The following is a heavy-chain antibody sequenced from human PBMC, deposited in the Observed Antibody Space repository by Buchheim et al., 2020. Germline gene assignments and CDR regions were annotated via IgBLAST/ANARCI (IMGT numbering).Heavy chain of an antibody. Sequence: EVQLLESGGGLVQPGGSLRLSCAASGLTFSSSAMNWVRQAPGKGLEWVSSISGGGDYTYYADSVMGRFTISRDNSESTLFLQMNSLGAEDTAVYYCTKKLLSGSYPFDNWGQETL. CDR3: TKKLLSGSYPFDN. J-gene: IGHJ4*02. CDR1: GLTFSSSA. CDR2: ISGGGDYT. D-gene: IGHD3-22*01. V-gene: IGHV3-23*01.